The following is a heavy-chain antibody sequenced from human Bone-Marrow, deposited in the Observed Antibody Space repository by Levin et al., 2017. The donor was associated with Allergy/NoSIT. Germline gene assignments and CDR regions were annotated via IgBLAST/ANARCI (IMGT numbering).Heavy chain of an antibody. CDR3: ARAPTGDYFDS. CDR1: GFSLKTRGMC. J-gene: IGHJ4*02. D-gene: IGHD7-27*01. CDR2: IDWDDEK. Sequence: SGPTLVKPTQTLTLTCTFSGFSLKTRGMCVTWIRQPPGKALEWVALIDWDDEKYYRTSLKTRLTISKDTSKNQVVLRMTNMDPGDTGTYYCARAPTGDYFDSWGQGTLVTVSS. V-gene: IGHV2-70*01.